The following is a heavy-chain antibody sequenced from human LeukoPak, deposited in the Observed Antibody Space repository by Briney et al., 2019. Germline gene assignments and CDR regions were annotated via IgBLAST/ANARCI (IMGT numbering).Heavy chain of an antibody. CDR1: GFTFNTYP. D-gene: IGHD6-19*01. CDR2: ISPSGTNT. CDR3: AKTVAGKKNGAFDI. J-gene: IGHJ3*02. V-gene: IGHV3-23*01. Sequence: GGSLRLSCAASGFTFNTYPMTWVRQAPGKGLEWVSAISPSGTNTYYADSVKGRFTSSRDNSKNTLYLQMNSLRAEDTAVYYCAKTVAGKKNGAFDIWGQGTMVTVSS.